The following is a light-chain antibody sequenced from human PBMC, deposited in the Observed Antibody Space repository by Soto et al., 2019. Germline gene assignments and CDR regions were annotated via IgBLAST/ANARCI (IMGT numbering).Light chain of an antibody. V-gene: IGKV2-28*01. Sequence: EIVMTQSPPSLTVTPGEPASISCRSSQRLLHSNGNNFLDWYLQKPGQSPQLLNYLGFNRASGVPDRVSGSGAGTDFTLKISRVEAEDVGVYYCMQALQTPYTFGQGTKLEIK. CDR1: QRLLHSNGNNF. CDR3: MQALQTPYT. J-gene: IGKJ2*01. CDR2: LGF.